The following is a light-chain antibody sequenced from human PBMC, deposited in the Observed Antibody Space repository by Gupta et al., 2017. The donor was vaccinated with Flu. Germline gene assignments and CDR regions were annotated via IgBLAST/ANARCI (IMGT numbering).Light chain of an antibody. CDR3: QVWDSSDDHPGV. V-gene: IGLV3-21*02. J-gene: IGLJ3*02. CDR1: NIGSKN. CDR2: DDS. Sequence: SYVLTQPPSVSVAPRQTATITCGGNNIGSKNVHWYQRKPGQAPVLVVYDDSDRPSGIPERLSGSNSGNTATLTISRVEAGDEADYYCQVWDSSDDHPGVFGGGTKLTVL.